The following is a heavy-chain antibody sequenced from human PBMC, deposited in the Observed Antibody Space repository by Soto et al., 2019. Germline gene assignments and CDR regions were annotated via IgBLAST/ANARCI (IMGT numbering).Heavy chain of an antibody. V-gene: IGHV4-31*03. J-gene: IGHJ4*02. D-gene: IGHD3-3*01. Sequence: SETLSLTCSVSGGSISGGVYYWSWIRQHPGKGLEWIGYIYYSGSTYYNPSLKSRLTISVDTSKNQFSLKLSSVTAADTAVYYCARGGLDDFWSGYLYHLDSWGLGTLVTVSS. CDR1: GGSISGGVYY. CDR3: ARGGLDDFWSGYLYHLDS. CDR2: IYYSGST.